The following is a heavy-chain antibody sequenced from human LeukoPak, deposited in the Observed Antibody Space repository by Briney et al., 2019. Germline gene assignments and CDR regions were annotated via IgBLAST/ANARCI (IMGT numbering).Heavy chain of an antibody. CDR1: GGSFSSYA. J-gene: IGHJ5*02. Sequence: SVKVSFKASGGSFSSYAFSWVRQAPGQGLEWMGGIIPIFGTANYAQRFQGRVTITADESTSTAYMELSSLRSEDTAVYYCAREPNELGYCSGGSCYPWGQGTLVTVSS. CDR3: AREPNELGYCSGGSCYP. D-gene: IGHD2-15*01. CDR2: IIPIFGTA. V-gene: IGHV1-69*13.